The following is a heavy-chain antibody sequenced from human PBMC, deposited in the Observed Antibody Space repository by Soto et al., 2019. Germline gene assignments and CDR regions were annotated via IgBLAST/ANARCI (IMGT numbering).Heavy chain of an antibody. V-gene: IGHV4-39*01. D-gene: IGHD6-13*01. CDR3: ARRRLVSSSWYQSPYYYYYYGLDV. CDR1: GGSISSSSYY. CDR2: IYYSGST. Sequence: PSETLSLTCTVSGGSISSSSYYWGWIRQPPGKGLEWIGSIYYSGSTYYNPSLKSRVTISVDTSKNQFSLKLSSVTAADTALFYCARRRLVSSSWYQSPYYYYYYGLDVWGKGTTDTVSS. J-gene: IGHJ6*04.